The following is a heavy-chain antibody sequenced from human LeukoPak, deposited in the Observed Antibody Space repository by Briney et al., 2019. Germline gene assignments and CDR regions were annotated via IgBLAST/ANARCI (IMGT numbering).Heavy chain of an antibody. V-gene: IGHV3-23*01. J-gene: IGHJ4*02. D-gene: IGHD3-3*01. CDR2: IGGRDDRT. CDR3: AKDPNPHYDFWSGYK. Sequence: GGSLRLSCAASGFTFTGHTMTWLRQAPGKGLEWVSIIGGRDDRTYHADSVKGRFTISRDNSKSILYLQMNSLRAEDTAVYYCAKDPNPHYDFWSGYKWGQGTLVTVSS. CDR1: GFTFTGHT.